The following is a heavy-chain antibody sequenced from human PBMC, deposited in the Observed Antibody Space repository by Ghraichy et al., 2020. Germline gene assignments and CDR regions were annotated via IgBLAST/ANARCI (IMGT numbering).Heavy chain of an antibody. J-gene: IGHJ4*02. D-gene: IGHD6-19*01. V-gene: IGHV4-59*01. CDR2: IYYSGST. CDR1: GGSISSYY. Sequence: SETLSLTCTVSGGSISSYYWSWIRQPPGKGLEWIGYIYYSGSTNYNPSLKSRVTISVDTSKNQFSLKLSSVTAADTAVYYCARDIVAVAGTWFDYWGQGTLVTVSS. CDR3: ARDIVAVAGTWFDY.